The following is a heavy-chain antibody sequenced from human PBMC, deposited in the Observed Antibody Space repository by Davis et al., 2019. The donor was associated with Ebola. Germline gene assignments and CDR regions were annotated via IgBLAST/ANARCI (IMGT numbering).Heavy chain of an antibody. V-gene: IGHV4-59*08. D-gene: IGHD3-3*01. CDR1: GGSISSYY. Sequence: SETLSLTCTVSGGSISSYYWSWIRQPPGKGLEWIGYIYYSGSTNYNPSLKSRVTISVDTSKNQFSLKLSSVIAADTAVYYCARGGVGFLEWLYNWFDPWGQGTLVTVSS. J-gene: IGHJ5*02. CDR2: IYYSGST. CDR3: ARGGVGFLEWLYNWFDP.